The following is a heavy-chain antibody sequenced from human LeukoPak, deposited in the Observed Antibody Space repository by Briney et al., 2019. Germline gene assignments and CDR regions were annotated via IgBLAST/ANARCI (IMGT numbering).Heavy chain of an antibody. Sequence: GGPLRPSWQAPGFTFSSSSINGSAQAPGKGLDGVYYITRSSDVIYYADSVKGRFTVSRDNSKNTLYLQMNSLRGEDTAVYYCAKWDIAVAGTHPDWGQGALVTVSS. CDR3: AKWDIAVAGTHPD. D-gene: IGHD6-19*01. CDR1: GFTFSSSS. J-gene: IGHJ4*02. CDR2: ITRSSDVI. V-gene: IGHV3-48*01.